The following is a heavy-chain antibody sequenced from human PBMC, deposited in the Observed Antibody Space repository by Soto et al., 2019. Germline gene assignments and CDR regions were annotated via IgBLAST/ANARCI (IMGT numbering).Heavy chain of an antibody. J-gene: IGHJ4*02. CDR2: IKQDGSEK. Sequence: LRLSCAASGFTFSSYWMSWVRQAPGKGLEWVANIKQDGSEKYYMDSVKGRFTISRDNAKNSLYLQMNSLRAEDTAVYYCARVSGGSYYYGSGNDYWGQGTLVTVS. V-gene: IGHV3-7*01. D-gene: IGHD3-10*01. CDR3: ARVSGGSYYYGSGNDY. CDR1: GFTFSSYW.